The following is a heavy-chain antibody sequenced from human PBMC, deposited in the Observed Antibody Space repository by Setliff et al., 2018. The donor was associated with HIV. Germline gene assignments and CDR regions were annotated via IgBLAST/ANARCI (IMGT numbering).Heavy chain of an antibody. D-gene: IGHD3-10*01. CDR1: SGSITSYY. CDR3: ARGLYGSGSFFFDA. J-gene: IGHJ4*01. Sequence: SETLSLTCTVSSGSITSYYWSWIRQPAGKGLEWVGRMFVGGDTNYNPSLKSRLTISVDTSRRQFSLRLTSVTTADTAVYYCARGLYGSGSFFFDAWGQGAQVTVSS. CDR2: MFVGGDT. V-gene: IGHV4-4*07.